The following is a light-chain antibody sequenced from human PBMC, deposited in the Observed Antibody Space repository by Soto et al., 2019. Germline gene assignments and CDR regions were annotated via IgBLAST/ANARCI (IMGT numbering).Light chain of an antibody. Sequence: DIVLTQTPLSSPVTLGQPASISCRSSQSLVHSYGNTYLTWLQQRPGQPPRLLIYMISNRFSGVPDRFSGSGAGTDFTLKISRVEADDVGDYYCMQATQAYTFGQGTKLEIK. CDR3: MQATQAYT. CDR1: QSLVHSYGNTY. CDR2: MIS. J-gene: IGKJ2*01. V-gene: IGKV2-24*01.